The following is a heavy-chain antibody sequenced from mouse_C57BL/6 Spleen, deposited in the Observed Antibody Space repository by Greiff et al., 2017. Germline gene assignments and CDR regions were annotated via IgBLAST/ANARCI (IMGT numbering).Heavy chain of an antibody. CDR3: ARRYYGNYGGFAY. J-gene: IGHJ3*01. V-gene: IGHV1-18*01. CDR1: GYTFTDYN. Sequence: EVQRVESGPELVKPGASVKIPCKASGYTFTDYNMDWVKQSHGKSLEWIGDINPNNGGTIYNQKFKGKATLTVDKSSSTAYMELRSLTSEDTAVCYWARRYYGNYGGFAYWGQGTLVTVSA. CDR2: INPNNGGT. D-gene: IGHD2-1*01.